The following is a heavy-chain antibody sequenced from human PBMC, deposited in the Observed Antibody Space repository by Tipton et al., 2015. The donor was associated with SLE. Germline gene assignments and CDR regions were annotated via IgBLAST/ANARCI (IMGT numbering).Heavy chain of an antibody. J-gene: IGHJ5*02. CDR3: AEPYSSSP. D-gene: IGHD6-13*01. CDR2: INHSGST. CDR1: GGSFSGYY. Sequence: TPSLTCAVYGGSFSGYYWSWIRQPPGKGLEWIGEINHSGSTNYNPSLKSRVTISVDTSKNQFSLKLSSVTAADTAVYYCAEPYSSSPWGQGTLVTVSS. V-gene: IGHV4-34*01.